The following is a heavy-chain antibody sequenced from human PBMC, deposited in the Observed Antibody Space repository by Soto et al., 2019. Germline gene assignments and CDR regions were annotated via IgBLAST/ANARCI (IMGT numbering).Heavy chain of an antibody. CDR1: GFVFSDYV. J-gene: IGHJ4*02. CDR3: ARDQGGQSGNFICDN. V-gene: IGHV3-33*01. Sequence: QVRLVESGGGVVQPGRSLRLSCAASGFVFSDYVIHWVRQAPGRGLDWVAGIWYHGRDIFYTDSVKGRFTIYRDNSKKLLYVQRNSLRAEDTAVYYCARDQGGQSGNFICDNWGQGTLVTVSS. CDR2: IWYHGRDI. D-gene: IGHD1-26*01.